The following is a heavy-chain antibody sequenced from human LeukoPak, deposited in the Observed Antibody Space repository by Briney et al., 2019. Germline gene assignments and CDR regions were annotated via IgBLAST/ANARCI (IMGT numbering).Heavy chain of an antibody. CDR1: GGSISSYY. CDR3: ARDSDGGSYDY. D-gene: IGHD1-26*01. V-gene: IGHV4-59*01. Sequence: SETLSLTCTVSGGSISSYYWSWIRQPPGKGLEWIGYICYSGSTNYNPSLKSRVTISVDTSKNQFSLKLSSVTAADTAVYYCARDSDGGSYDYWGQGTLVTVSS. J-gene: IGHJ4*02. CDR2: ICYSGST.